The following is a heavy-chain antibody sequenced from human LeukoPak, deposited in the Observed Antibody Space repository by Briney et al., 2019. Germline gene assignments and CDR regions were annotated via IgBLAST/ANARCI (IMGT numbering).Heavy chain of an antibody. V-gene: IGHV3-9*01. J-gene: IGHJ5*02. CDR3: ARHVSTVTTFDP. Sequence: SGGSLRLSCAASGFTFDDYAMHWVRQAPGKGLEWVSGISWNSGSIGYADSVKGRFTISRDNAKNSLYLQMNSLRAEDTAVYYCARHVSTVTTFDPWGQGTLVTVSS. D-gene: IGHD4-17*01. CDR2: ISWNSGSI. CDR1: GFTFDDYA.